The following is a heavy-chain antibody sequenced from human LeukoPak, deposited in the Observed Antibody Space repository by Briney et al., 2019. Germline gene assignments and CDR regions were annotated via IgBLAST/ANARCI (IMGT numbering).Heavy chain of an antibody. CDR2: ISGSAGST. CDR1: GFTFSNYA. CDR3: AKHKGAGSRYSYSMDA. J-gene: IGHJ6*03. V-gene: IGHV3-23*01. Sequence: GGSLRLSCAASGFTFSNYAMSWVRQAPGKGLEWVSGISGSAGSTYYADSAKGRFTISRDNSKNTLYLQMNSLRAEDTAVYYCAKHKGAGSRYSYSMDAWGKGATVTVSS. D-gene: IGHD6-13*01.